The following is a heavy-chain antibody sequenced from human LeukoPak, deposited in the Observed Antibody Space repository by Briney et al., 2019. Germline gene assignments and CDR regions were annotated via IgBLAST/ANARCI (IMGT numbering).Heavy chain of an antibody. V-gene: IGHV4-38-2*02. CDR3: ARDPRWLTPDCTSTSCYENYFDP. CDR1: GYSINNGYQ. D-gene: IGHD2-2*01. J-gene: IGHJ5*02. Sequence: PSETLSLTCAVSGYSINNGYQWAWIRQSPGRGLEWIGSIYHNGGAHYNPSLRSRVVISVDTSNNQCSLRLSSVTVADTAVYYCARDPRWLTPDCTSTSCYENYFDPWGRGTLVTVSS. CDR2: IYHNGGA.